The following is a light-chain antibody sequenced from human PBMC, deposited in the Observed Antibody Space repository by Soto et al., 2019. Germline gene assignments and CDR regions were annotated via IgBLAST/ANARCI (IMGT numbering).Light chain of an antibody. CDR2: RAS. CDR1: QSIDTA. J-gene: IGKJ2*01. Sequence: DIQMTQSPSTLSASVGARVTITCRASQSIDTALAWYQQKPGKAPNLLIYRASNLETGVPSRFSGSGSGTEFTHAIISLQADEFATYYCQQYGRFLTFGQGTKRELK. V-gene: IGKV1-5*03. CDR3: QQYGRFLT.